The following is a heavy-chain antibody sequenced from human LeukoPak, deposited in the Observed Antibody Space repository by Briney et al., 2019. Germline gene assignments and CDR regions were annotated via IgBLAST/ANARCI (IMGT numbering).Heavy chain of an antibody. Sequence: PGGSLRLFCAASGFTFSTSWMSWVRQAPGKGLEWVANINQDGSGKYYVDSVKGRFTISRDNAKNSVYLQMNSLRAEDTAAYYCAREGGWPNWGQGTLVTVSS. J-gene: IGHJ4*02. CDR3: AREGGWPN. D-gene: IGHD6-19*01. CDR2: INQDGSGK. V-gene: IGHV3-7*01. CDR1: GFTFSTSW.